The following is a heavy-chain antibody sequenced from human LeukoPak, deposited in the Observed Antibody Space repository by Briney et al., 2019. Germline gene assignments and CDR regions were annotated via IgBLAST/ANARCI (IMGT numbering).Heavy chain of an antibody. V-gene: IGHV3-23*01. CDR1: GFIFSSYA. J-gene: IGHJ4*02. CDR3: AKEDGPQTWLVEGSFDY. Sequence: PGGSLRLSCAASGFIFSSYAMDWVRQAPGNGLEWVSGISGSGGRTHYADSVKGRITLLRDNSKTTLYLQMNSLRPEDTPVYYCAKEDGPQTWLVEGSFDYWSQGTLVTVSS. CDR2: ISGSGGRT. D-gene: IGHD6-19*01.